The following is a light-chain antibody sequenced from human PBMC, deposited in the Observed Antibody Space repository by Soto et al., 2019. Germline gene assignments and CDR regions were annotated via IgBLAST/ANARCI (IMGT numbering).Light chain of an antibody. CDR2: AAS. CDR3: QQSYSTPRT. Sequence: DIQMTQSPSSLSASLGDRVTITCRASQSISSYLNWYQQKPGKAPKLLIYAASSLQSGVPSRFSGSGSGTDFTLTISSLQPEDFATYYCQQSYSTPRTFGHGTKVDL. J-gene: IGKJ3*01. V-gene: IGKV1-39*01. CDR1: QSISSY.